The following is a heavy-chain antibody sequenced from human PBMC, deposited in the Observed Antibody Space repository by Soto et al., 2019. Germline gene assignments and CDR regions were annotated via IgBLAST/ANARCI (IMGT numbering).Heavy chain of an antibody. CDR3: AKELVVPAASSRTNSGSKRNLFDY. J-gene: IGHJ4*02. V-gene: IGHV3-30*18. CDR1: GFTFSSYG. Sequence: GGSLRLSCAASGFTFSSYGMHWVRQAPGKGLEWVAVISYDGSNKYYADSVKGRFTISRDNSKNKRYLQMNSLRAEDTAVYYCAKELVVPAASSRTNSGSKRNLFDYWGQGTLVTVSS. D-gene: IGHD2-2*01. CDR2: ISYDGSNK.